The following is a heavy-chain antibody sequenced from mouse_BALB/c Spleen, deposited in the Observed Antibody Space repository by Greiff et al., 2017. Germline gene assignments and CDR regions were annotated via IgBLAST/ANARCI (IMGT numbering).Heavy chain of an antibody. J-gene: IGHJ4*01. Sequence: DVQLVESGGGLVQPGGSLKLSCAASGFTFSSYGMSWVRQTPDKRLELVATINSNGGSTYYPDSVKGRFTISRDNAKNTLYLQMSSLKSEDTAMYYCARYMYDDYYAMDYWGQGTSVTVSS. CDR2: INSNGGST. D-gene: IGHD2-14*01. CDR1: GFTFSSYG. CDR3: ARYMYDDYYAMDY. V-gene: IGHV5-6-3*01.